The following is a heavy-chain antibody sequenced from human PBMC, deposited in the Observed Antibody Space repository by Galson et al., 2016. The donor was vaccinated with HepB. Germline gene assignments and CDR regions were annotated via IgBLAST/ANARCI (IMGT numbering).Heavy chain of an antibody. Sequence: SLRLSCAASGFTFSSYDMRWVRQAPGKGLEWMAIISHDGSNRYYADSVKGRFTISRDKSKNTLYLQMNSLRAEDTAVYYCALPLFPRLANWGQGTLVTVSS. CDR2: ISHDGSNR. J-gene: IGHJ4*02. V-gene: IGHV3-30-3*01. CDR1: GFTFSSYD. D-gene: IGHD2-21*01. CDR3: ALPLFPRLAN.